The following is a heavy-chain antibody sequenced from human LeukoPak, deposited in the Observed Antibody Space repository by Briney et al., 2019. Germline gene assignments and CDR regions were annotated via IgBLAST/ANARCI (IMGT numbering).Heavy chain of an antibody. V-gene: IGHV3-20*04. CDR2: INWNGGST. CDR1: GFTFGNYG. D-gene: IGHD4-17*01. J-gene: IGHJ4*02. CDR3: ARAQTYGDSRLLLDY. Sequence: GGSLRLSRAASGFTFGNYGMSWVRQAPGKGLEWVSGINWNGGSTGYADSVEGRFTIFRDNAKNSQYLQMNSLRVEDTALYYCARAQTYGDSRLLLDYWGQGTLVTVSS.